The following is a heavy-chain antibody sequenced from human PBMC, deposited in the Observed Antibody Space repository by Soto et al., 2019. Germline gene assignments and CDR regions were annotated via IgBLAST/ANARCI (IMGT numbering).Heavy chain of an antibody. CDR2: IYYSGST. CDR1: GGSISSYY. Sequence: PSETLSLTCTVSGGSISSYYWSWIRQPPGKGLEWIGYIYYSGSTNYNPSLKSRVTISVDTSKNQFSLKLSSVTAADTAVYYCARHKTDSLFGVVIVSSFVLDPWGQGTLVTVSS. V-gene: IGHV4-59*08. D-gene: IGHD3-3*01. J-gene: IGHJ5*02. CDR3: ARHKTDSLFGVVIVSSFVLDP.